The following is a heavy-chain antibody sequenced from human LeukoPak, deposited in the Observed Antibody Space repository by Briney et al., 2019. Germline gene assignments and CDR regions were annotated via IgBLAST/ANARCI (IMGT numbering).Heavy chain of an antibody. CDR3: AREAVRPDYYGSGSYFDY. D-gene: IGHD3-10*01. CDR1: GGTFSSYA. J-gene: IGHJ4*02. V-gene: IGHV1-69*13. Sequence: RASVKVSCKASGGTFSSYAISWVRQAPGQGLEWMGGIIPIFGTANYAQKFQGRVTITADESTSTAYMELSSLRSEDTAVYYCAREAVRPDYYGSGSYFDYWGQGTLVTVSS. CDR2: IIPIFGTA.